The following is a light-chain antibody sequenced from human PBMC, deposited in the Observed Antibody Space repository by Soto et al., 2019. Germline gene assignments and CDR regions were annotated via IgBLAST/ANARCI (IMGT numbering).Light chain of an antibody. CDR1: QTVSSY. CDR2: DAS. V-gene: IGKV3-11*01. Sequence: EIVLTQSPATLSLSPGERATLSCRPSQTVSSYLAWYQQKAGQAPRPLIYDASNRAPGIPARFSGSGSGTDFTLTISSLEPEDFAVYYCQQRSSWPLTFGGGTKVDIK. J-gene: IGKJ4*01. CDR3: QQRSSWPLT.